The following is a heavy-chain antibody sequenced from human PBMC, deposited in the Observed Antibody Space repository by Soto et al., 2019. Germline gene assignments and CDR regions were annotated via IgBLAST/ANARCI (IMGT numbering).Heavy chain of an antibody. Sequence: EVQLLESGEGLVQPGGSLRLSCAASGFTFSSYAMSWVRQAPGKGLEWVSAISGSGGSTCYADSVKGRFTISRDNSKNTLYLQINSLRAEDTAVYYCAKDYPLSLWFRELLPTYFDYWGQGSLVTVST. D-gene: IGHD3-10*01. CDR3: AKDYPLSLWFRELLPTYFDY. CDR2: ISGSGGST. CDR1: GFTFSSYA. J-gene: IGHJ4*02. V-gene: IGHV3-23*01.